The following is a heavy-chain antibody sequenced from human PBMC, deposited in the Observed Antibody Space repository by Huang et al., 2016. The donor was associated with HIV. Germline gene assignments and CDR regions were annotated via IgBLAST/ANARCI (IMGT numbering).Heavy chain of an antibody. CDR2: IYYKGRT. CDR1: GGSIRSSDYH. J-gene: IGHJ6*03. D-gene: IGHD3-10*01. V-gene: IGHV4-39*01. CDR3: ARHREGPVAYYSGWGSHLNYMDV. Sequence: QLLLQESGPGLVKPSEALALTCAVSGGSIRSSDYHWGWIRQPPGKGLEWIGSIYYKGRTHDSTSRKSRVNIAVDTSKNLFFLNLTAMTAADTAVYYCARHREGPVAYYSGWGSHLNYMDVWGRGRTVVVSS.